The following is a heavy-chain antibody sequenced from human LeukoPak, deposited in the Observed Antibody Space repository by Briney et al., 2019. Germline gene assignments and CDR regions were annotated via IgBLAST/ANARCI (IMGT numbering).Heavy chain of an antibody. CDR3: ARWGTPSVSALDI. J-gene: IGHJ3*02. D-gene: IGHD3-16*01. CDR2: INPNSGGT. V-gene: IGHV1-2*02. Sequence: ASVKVSCKASRYTFTAYYLHWVRQAPGQGLEWMEWINPNSGGTNYAQKFQGRVTMTRDTSISTVYMELSRLRSDDTAVYYCARWGTPSVSALDIWGQGTMVTVSS. CDR1: RYTFTAYY.